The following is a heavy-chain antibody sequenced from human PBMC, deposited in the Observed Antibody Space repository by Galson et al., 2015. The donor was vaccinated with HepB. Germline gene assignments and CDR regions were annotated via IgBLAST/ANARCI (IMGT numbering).Heavy chain of an antibody. J-gene: IGHJ6*02. Sequence: SVKVSCKASGFTFTSYDINWVRQATGQGLEWMGWMNPNSGNTGYAQKFKGRVTMTRNTSISTAYMKLSSLRSEDTAVYYCATLQEYYYYGMDVWGQGTTVTVSS. CDR2: MNPNSGNT. CDR1: GFTFTSYD. D-gene: IGHD4-11*01. V-gene: IGHV1-8*01. CDR3: ATLQEYYYYGMDV.